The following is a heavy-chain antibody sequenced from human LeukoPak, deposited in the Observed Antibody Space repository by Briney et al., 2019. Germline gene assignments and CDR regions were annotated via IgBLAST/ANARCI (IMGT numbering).Heavy chain of an antibody. J-gene: IGHJ5*02. D-gene: IGHD3-9*01. Sequence: PSETLSLTCTVSGGSISSYYWSWIRQPPGKGLEWIGYIYYSGSTNYNPSLKSRVTISVDTSKNQFSLKLSSVTAADTAVYYCARGQSGRYFDWLLAWFDPWGQGTPVTVSS. CDR3: ARGQSGRYFDWLLAWFDP. CDR2: IYYSGST. V-gene: IGHV4-59*01. CDR1: GGSISSYY.